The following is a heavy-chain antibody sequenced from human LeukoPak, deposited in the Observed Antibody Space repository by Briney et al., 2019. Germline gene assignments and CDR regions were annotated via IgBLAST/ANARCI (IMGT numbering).Heavy chain of an antibody. CDR2: INWNGGST. CDR3: ASSVVPAAIPDEASREDPKIDAFDI. D-gene: IGHD2-2*01. CDR1: GFTFDDYG. J-gene: IGHJ3*02. Sequence: GGSLRLSCAASGFTFDDYGMSWVRHALGKGLEWVSGINWNGGSTGYADSVKGRFTISRDNAKNSLYLQMNSLRAEVTAVYYCASSVVPAAIPDEASREDPKIDAFDIWGQGTMVTVSS. V-gene: IGHV3-20*04.